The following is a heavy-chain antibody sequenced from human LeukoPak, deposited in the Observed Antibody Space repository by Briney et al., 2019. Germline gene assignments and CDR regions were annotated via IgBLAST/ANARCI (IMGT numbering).Heavy chain of an antibody. J-gene: IGHJ6*02. Sequence: ASVKVSCKASGYTFTSYYMHWVRQAPGQGLEWMGIINPSGGSTSYAQKFQGRVAITRDTSASTAYMELSSLRSEDTAVYYCASNGEPYYGMDVWGQGTTVTVSS. CDR1: GYTFTSYY. V-gene: IGHV1-46*01. CDR2: INPSGGST. CDR3: ASNGEPYYGMDV. D-gene: IGHD1-14*01.